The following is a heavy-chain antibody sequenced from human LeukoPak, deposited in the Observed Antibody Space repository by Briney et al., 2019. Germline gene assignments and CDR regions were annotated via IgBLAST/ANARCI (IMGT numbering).Heavy chain of an antibody. Sequence: GGSLRLSCAASGFTFSNYWMHWVRQAPGKGLVWVSRINSDGGSTAYADSVKGRFSISRDNAKNTLYLQMNSLRDEDTAVYYCARDHGYAFDYWGQGTLVTVSS. CDR2: INSDGGST. CDR1: GFTFSNYW. D-gene: IGHD5-12*01. J-gene: IGHJ4*02. V-gene: IGHV3-74*01. CDR3: ARDHGYAFDY.